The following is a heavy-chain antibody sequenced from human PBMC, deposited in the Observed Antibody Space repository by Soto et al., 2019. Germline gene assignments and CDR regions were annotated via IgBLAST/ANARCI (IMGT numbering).Heavy chain of an antibody. CDR3: ARDPLWGTAMVLWYFDL. V-gene: IGHV3-30-3*01. Sequence: QVQLVESGGGVVQPGRSLRLSCAASGFTFSSYAMHWVRQAPGKGLEWVAVISYDGSTKYHADSVKGRFTISRDNSKNTLYLQMNSLRAEDTAVYYCARDPLWGTAMVLWYFDLWGRGTLVTVSS. CDR2: ISYDGSTK. J-gene: IGHJ2*01. CDR1: GFTFSSYA. D-gene: IGHD5-18*01.